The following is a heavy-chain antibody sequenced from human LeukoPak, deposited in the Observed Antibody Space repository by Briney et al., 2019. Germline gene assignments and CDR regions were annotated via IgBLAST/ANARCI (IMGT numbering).Heavy chain of an antibody. J-gene: IGHJ4*02. V-gene: IGHV4-59*01. CDR1: GGSISSYY. D-gene: IGHD3-22*01. CDR2: IYYSGST. CDR3: ARAPSWGPYDSSGYFLDY. Sequence: PSETLSLTCTVSGGSISSYYWSWIRQPPGKGLEWIGYIYYSGSTNYNPSLKSRVTMSVDTSKNQFSLKLSSVTAADTAVYYCARAPSWGPYDSSGYFLDYWGQGTLVTVSS.